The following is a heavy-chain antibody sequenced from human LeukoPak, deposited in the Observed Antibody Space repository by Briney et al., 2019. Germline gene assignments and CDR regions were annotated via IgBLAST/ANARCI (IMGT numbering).Heavy chain of an antibody. Sequence: PSETLSLTCTVSGGSISSGASDWGWIRQHPKRGLEWVGYINHSGSTYYNPSLGSRVTMSVDTSKNQFSLKLSSVTDADSAVYYCARAARQGFTMIVVPFFYFDLWGRGTLVTVSS. J-gene: IGHJ2*01. D-gene: IGHD3-22*01. CDR1: GGSISSGASD. V-gene: IGHV4-31*03. CDR3: ARAARQGFTMIVVPFFYFDL. CDR2: INHSGST.